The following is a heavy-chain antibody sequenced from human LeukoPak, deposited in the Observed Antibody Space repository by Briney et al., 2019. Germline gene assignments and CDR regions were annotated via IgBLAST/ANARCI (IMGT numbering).Heavy chain of an antibody. Sequence: SETLSLTCAVYGGSFSGYYWSWIRQPPGKGLEWIGEINHSGSTNYNPSLKSRVTISVDTSKNQFSLKLSSVTAADTAVYYCARGLPPGHWGQGTLVTVSS. D-gene: IGHD3-10*01. CDR2: INHSGST. CDR1: GGSFSGYY. CDR3: ARGLPPGH. V-gene: IGHV4-34*01. J-gene: IGHJ4*02.